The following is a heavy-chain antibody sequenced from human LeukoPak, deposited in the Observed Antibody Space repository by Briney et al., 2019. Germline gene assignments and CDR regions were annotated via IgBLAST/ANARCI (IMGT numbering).Heavy chain of an antibody. CDR1: GGSISSGSYY. D-gene: IGHD6-6*01. CDR2: IYTSGST. Sequence: SETLSLTCTVSGGSISSGSYYWSWIRQPAGKGLEWIGRIYTSGSTKYNPSLKSRVTISVDTSKNQFSLKLSSVTAADTAVYYCARGRYSSSPRRWFDPWGQGTLVTVSS. V-gene: IGHV4-61*02. CDR3: ARGRYSSSPRRWFDP. J-gene: IGHJ5*02.